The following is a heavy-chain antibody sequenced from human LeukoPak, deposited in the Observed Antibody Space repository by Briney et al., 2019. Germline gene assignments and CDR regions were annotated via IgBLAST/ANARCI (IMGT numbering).Heavy chain of an antibody. Sequence: GGSLRLSCAASGFTFNNFWMSWVRQAPGKGLEWVSYISSSGSTIYYADSVKGRFTISRDNAKNSLYLQMSSLRAEDTAVYYCAKNVERGAYCSGGSCYPYYYYYMDVWGKGTTVTISS. CDR3: AKNVERGAYCSGGSCYPYYYYYMDV. CDR2: ISSSGSTI. D-gene: IGHD2-15*01. CDR1: GFTFNNFW. J-gene: IGHJ6*03. V-gene: IGHV3-48*04.